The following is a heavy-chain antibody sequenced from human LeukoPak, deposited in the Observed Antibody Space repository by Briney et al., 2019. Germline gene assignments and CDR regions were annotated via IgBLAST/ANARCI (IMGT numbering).Heavy chain of an antibody. J-gene: IGHJ4*02. D-gene: IGHD1-26*01. CDR3: AKDGSGSYLRAFDY. CDR2: IRYDGSNK. CDR1: GFTFSSYG. Sequence: GGSLRLSCAASGFTFSSYGMHWVRQAPGKGLEWVAFIRYDGSNKYYADSVKGRFTISRDNSKNTLYLQMNSLRAEDTAVYYCAKDGSGSYLRAFDYWGQGTLVTVPS. V-gene: IGHV3-30*02.